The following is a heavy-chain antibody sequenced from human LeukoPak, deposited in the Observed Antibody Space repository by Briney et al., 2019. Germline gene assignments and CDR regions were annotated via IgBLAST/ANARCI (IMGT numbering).Heavy chain of an antibody. CDR2: VDTDGSGT. V-gene: IGHV3-74*01. J-gene: IGHJ4*02. CDR1: GITFNNYW. D-gene: IGHD6-19*01. CDR3: ARGGYSSGLDY. Sequence: GGSLRLSCEASGITFNNYWLHWVRQAPGKGLVWVSRVDTDGSGTIYADSVKGRFTVSRDSAKNTLYLQMISLRAEDTAVYYCARGGYSSGLDYWGQGVLVTVSS.